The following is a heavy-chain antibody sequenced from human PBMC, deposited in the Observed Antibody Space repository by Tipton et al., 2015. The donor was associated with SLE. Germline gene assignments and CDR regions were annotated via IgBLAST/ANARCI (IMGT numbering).Heavy chain of an antibody. CDR2: ISDRDGST. D-gene: IGHD1-14*01. V-gene: IGHV3-23*01. CDR1: GFTFSTYA. CDR3: VKGRR. J-gene: IGHJ4*02. Sequence: SLRLSCTASGFTFSTYAMSWVRQAPGKGLEWVSAISDRDGSTYYADSVKGRFTISRDNSKNTLYLQMSSLRVEDTAVYFCVKGRRWGQGTLVPVSS.